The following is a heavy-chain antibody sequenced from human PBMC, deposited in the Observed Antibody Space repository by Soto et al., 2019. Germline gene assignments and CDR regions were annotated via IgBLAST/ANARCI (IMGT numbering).Heavy chain of an antibody. CDR3: AIAVAGPYYYYGMDV. V-gene: IGHV1-69*02. Sequence: SVKVSCKASGGTFSSYTISWVRQAPGQGLEWMGRIIPILGIANYAQKFQGRVTITADKSTSTAYMELSSLRSEDTAVYYCAIAVAGPYYYYGMDVWGQGTTVTVSS. D-gene: IGHD6-19*01. J-gene: IGHJ6*02. CDR2: IIPILGIA. CDR1: GGTFSSYT.